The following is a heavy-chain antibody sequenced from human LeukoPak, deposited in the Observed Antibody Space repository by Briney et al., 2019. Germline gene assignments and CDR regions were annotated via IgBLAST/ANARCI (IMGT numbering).Heavy chain of an antibody. J-gene: IGHJ4*02. CDR3: ATGGGIAAAGY. D-gene: IGHD6-13*01. CDR2: IYTSGST. Sequence: PSETLSLTCTVSGGSISSGSYYWSWIRQPAGKGLEWIGRIYTSGSTNYNPSLKSRVTISVDTSKNQFSLKLSSVTAADTAVYYCATGGGIAAAGYWGQGTLVTVSS. CDR1: GGSISSGSYY. V-gene: IGHV4-61*02.